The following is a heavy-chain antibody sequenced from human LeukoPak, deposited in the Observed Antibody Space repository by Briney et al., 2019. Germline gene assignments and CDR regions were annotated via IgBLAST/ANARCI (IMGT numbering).Heavy chain of an antibody. CDR2: INRSGST. J-gene: IGHJ1*01. V-gene: IGHV3-23*01. CDR3: AKEASESYSPLEH. Sequence: GGSLRLSCAASGFTFSSYAMTWVRQSPGKGLEWVSTINRSGSTYDADSVKGRFTISRDNSKNTLYLQMNSLRAEDTAIYYCAKEASESYSPLEHWGQGTLVTVSS. D-gene: IGHD1-26*01. CDR1: GFTFSSYA.